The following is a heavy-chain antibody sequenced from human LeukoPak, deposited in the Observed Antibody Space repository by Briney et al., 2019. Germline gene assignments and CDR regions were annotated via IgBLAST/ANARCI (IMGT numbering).Heavy chain of an antibody. CDR1: GGSISSRSYY. Sequence: SETLSFTCTVSGGSISSRSYYWGWIRQPPGKGLEWVGSIYYSGSTYYNPSLKSRVTISVDTSKNQFSLKLSSLTAADTAVYYCACRYPPFDYWGQGTLVTVSS. CDR3: ACRYPPFDY. V-gene: IGHV4-39*07. J-gene: IGHJ4*02. D-gene: IGHD1-14*01. CDR2: IYYSGST.